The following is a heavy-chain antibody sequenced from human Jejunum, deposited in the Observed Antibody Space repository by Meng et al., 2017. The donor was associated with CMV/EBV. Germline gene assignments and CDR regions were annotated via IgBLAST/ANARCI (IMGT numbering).Heavy chain of an antibody. Sequence: FSSYAISWVRQAPGQGLEWMGGIIPILGIANYAQKFQGRVTITADKSTSTAYMELSSLRSEDTAVYYCARTGYCSSTSCYMRGFDYWGQGTLVTVSS. CDR1: FSSYA. CDR3: ARTGYCSSTSCYMRGFDY. CDR2: IIPILGIA. V-gene: IGHV1-69*10. D-gene: IGHD2-2*02. J-gene: IGHJ4*02.